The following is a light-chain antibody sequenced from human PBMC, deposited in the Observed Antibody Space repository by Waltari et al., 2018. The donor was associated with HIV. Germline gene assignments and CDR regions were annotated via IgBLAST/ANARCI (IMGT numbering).Light chain of an antibody. CDR3: QVWDFTTDHVV. V-gene: IGLV3-21*03. J-gene: IGLJ3*02. CDR2: DDA. Sequence: SYILTQSPSVSVAPGKPAKISCGGDNVGSKSEHWYQQKSGQAPLLVIYDDAARPSGIPARFSGSNSGNTATLTITRVEVGDEADYYCQVWDFTTDHVVFGGGTKLTVL. CDR1: NVGSKS.